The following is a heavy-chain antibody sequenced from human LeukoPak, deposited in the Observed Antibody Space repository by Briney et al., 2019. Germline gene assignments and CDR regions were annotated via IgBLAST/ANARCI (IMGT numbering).Heavy chain of an antibody. CDR1: GGSISSGGYY. J-gene: IGHJ6*02. CDR3: ARCPKETSFYYYYYGMDV. D-gene: IGHD3-16*02. Sequence: PSETLSLTCTVSGGSISSGGYYWSWIRQHPGKGLEWIGYIYYSGSTYYNPSLKSRVTISVDTSKNQFSLKLSSVTAADTAVYYCARCPKETSFYYYYYGMDVWGQGTTVTVSS. CDR2: IYYSGST. V-gene: IGHV4-31*03.